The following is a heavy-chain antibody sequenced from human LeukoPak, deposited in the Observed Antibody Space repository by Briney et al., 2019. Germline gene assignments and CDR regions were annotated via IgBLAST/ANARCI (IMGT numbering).Heavy chain of an antibody. CDR3: ARDQEHCSGTSCYPYWYDS. Sequence: PSETLSLTCTVSGGSISSGDYYWSWIRQPAGKGLEWIGRMFYSGNTDYNPSLKSRLTMSIDTSKNQFSLKLSSVTAADTAVYFCARDQEHCSGTSCYPYWYDSWGQGTLVTVSS. CDR2: MFYSGNT. D-gene: IGHD2-2*01. V-gene: IGHV4-61*10. CDR1: GGSISSGDYY. J-gene: IGHJ5*01.